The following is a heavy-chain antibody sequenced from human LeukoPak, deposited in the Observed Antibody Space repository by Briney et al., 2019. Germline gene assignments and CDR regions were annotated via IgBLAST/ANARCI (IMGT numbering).Heavy chain of an antibody. J-gene: IGHJ4*02. CDR2: IFTSGNS. CDR3: ARESATSGSTD. D-gene: IGHD3-10*01. CDR1: GDSISGNHY. Sequence: PSQTLSLTCTVSGDSISGNHYWNWIRQPAGKGLEWIGRIFTSGNSNYNPSLTSRVTISLDTSKDQFSLRLPSVTAADTAFYYCARESATSGSTDWGQGTLVTVSS. V-gene: IGHV4-61*02.